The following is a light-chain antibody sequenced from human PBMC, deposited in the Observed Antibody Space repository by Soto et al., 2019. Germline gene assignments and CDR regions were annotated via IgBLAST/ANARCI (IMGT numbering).Light chain of an antibody. Sequence: DMVMTQSTATLSVSPGERATLSCRASQSVSSSLAWYQQKPGQAPRLLIYDASNRATGIPARFSGSGSGTDFTLTISSLEPEDFAVYYCQQRSNWPRITFGQGTKVDIK. CDR1: QSVSSS. V-gene: IGKV3-11*01. CDR2: DAS. CDR3: QQRSNWPRIT. J-gene: IGKJ1*01.